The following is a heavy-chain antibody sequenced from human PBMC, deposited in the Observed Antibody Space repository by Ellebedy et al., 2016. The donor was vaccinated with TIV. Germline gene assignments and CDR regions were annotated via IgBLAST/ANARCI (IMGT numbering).Heavy chain of an antibody. Sequence: PGGSLRLSCAASGFTFDAYAMHWVRQAPGKGLEWVSLISGDGANTYYGDAVKGRFTISRDNSKNSLYLQINSLRTEDTAFYYCAKDFYDSGSYILWFDPWGQGTLVTVSS. V-gene: IGHV3-43*02. CDR2: ISGDGANT. J-gene: IGHJ5*02. CDR1: GFTFDAYA. CDR3: AKDFYDSGSYILWFDP. D-gene: IGHD3-10*01.